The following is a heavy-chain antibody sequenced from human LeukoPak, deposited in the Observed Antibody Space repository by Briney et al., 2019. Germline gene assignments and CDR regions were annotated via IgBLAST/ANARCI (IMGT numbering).Heavy chain of an antibody. CDR1: GGSISSYY. V-gene: IGHV4-59*12. Sequence: SETLSLTCTVSGGSISSYYWSWIRQPPGKGLEWIGYIYYSGTTNYNPSLKSRVTISVDTSKNQFSLKLSSVTASDTAVYYCARGSRYSSSWYRTKNWFDPWGQGTLVTVSS. J-gene: IGHJ5*02. CDR2: IYYSGTT. D-gene: IGHD6-13*01. CDR3: ARGSRYSSSWYRTKNWFDP.